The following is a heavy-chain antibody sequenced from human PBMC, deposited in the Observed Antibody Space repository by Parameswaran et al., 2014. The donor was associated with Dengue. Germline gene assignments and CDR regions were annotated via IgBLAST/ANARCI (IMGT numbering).Heavy chain of an antibody. D-gene: IGHD3-10*01. J-gene: IGHJ6*02. Sequence: ARWIRQPPGKALEWLAHIFSNDEKSYSTSLKSRLTISKDTSKSQVVLTMTNMDPVGTATYYCARIWVVRGVIADHYGMDVWGQGTTVTVSS. CDR3: ARIWVVRGVIADHYGMDV. CDR2: IFSNDEK. V-gene: IGHV2-26*01.